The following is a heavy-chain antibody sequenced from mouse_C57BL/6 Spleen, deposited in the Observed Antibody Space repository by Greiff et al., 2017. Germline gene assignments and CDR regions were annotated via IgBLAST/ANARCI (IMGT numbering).Heavy chain of an antibody. CDR1: GFSLTSYG. CDR2: IWSGGST. Sequence: QVQLQQPGPGLVQPSQSLPITCTASGFSLTSYGVPWVRQSPGKGLEWLGVIWSGGSTDYNAAFISRLSFSKDNSKSQVFFKMNSLQADDTAIYYCARNDGSWYFDVWGTGTTVTVSS. J-gene: IGHJ1*03. V-gene: IGHV2-2*01. D-gene: IGHD2-3*01. CDR3: ARNDGSWYFDV.